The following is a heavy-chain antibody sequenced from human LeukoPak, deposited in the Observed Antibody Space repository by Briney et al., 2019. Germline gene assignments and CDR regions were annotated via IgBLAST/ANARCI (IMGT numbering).Heavy chain of an antibody. CDR2: IIPIFGTA. CDR3: ATSLPLEHWLSLHFDY. D-gene: IGHD3-9*01. Sequence: SVKVSCKASGGTFSSYAISWVRQAPGQGLEWMGGIIPIFGTANYAQKFQGRVTITADESTSTAYMELSSLRSEDTAVYYCATSLPLEHWLSLHFDYWGQGTLVTVSS. J-gene: IGHJ4*02. V-gene: IGHV1-69*13. CDR1: GGTFSSYA.